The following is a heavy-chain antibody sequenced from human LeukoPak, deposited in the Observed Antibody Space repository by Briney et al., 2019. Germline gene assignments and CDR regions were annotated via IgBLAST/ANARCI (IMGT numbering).Heavy chain of an antibody. J-gene: IGHJ6*03. D-gene: IGHD1-26*01. Sequence: SETLSLTCTVSGGSISSSSYYWGWIRQPPGKGLEWIGSIYYSGSTYYNPSLKSRVTISVDTSKNQFSLKLSSVTAADTAVYYCARIRNSGSYPYYYYYYMDVWGKGTTVTVSS. CDR3: ARIRNSGSYPYYYYYYMDV. V-gene: IGHV4-39*07. CDR1: GGSISSSSYY. CDR2: IYYSGST.